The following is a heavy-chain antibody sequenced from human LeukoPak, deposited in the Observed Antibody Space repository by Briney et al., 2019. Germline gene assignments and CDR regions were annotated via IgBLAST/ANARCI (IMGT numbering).Heavy chain of an antibody. D-gene: IGHD5-18*01. CDR2: FDPEDGET. CDR1: GYTLTELS. J-gene: IGHJ6*02. Sequence: GESLKISCKVSGYTLTELSMHWVRQAPGKGLEWMGGFDPEDGETIYAQKFQGRVTMTRNTSISTAYMELSSLRSEDTAVYYCARLGYSYGTTNYYYGMDVWGQGTTVTVSS. CDR3: ARLGYSYGTTNYYYGMDV. V-gene: IGHV1-24*01.